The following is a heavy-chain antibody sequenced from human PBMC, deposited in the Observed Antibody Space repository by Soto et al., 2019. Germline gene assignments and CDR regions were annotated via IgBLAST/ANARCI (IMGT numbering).Heavy chain of an antibody. D-gene: IGHD5-18*01. Sequence: PSETLSLTCSVSGDSISNNKWWSWVRQPPGKGLEWIGEMHHSGSIHYNASLKSRATLSVDKSRNQFSLQLSSVTAADTAVYYCARGYGRNFDYWGQGTLVTVSS. J-gene: IGHJ4*02. CDR1: GDSISNNKW. CDR2: MHHSGSI. V-gene: IGHV4-4*02. CDR3: ARGYGRNFDY.